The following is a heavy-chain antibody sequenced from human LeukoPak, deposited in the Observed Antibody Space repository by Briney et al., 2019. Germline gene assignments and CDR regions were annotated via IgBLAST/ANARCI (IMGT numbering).Heavy chain of an antibody. V-gene: IGHV4-59*01. D-gene: IGHD5-18*01. J-gene: IGHJ4*02. CDR2: IYYSGST. CDR3: ARAGYSYGIDY. Sequence: SETLSLTCTVSGGSISSYYWSWIRQPPGKGLEWFGYIYYSGSTNYNPSLKSRVTISVDTSKNQFSLKLSSVTAADTAVYYCARAGYSYGIDYWGQGTLVTVSS. CDR1: GGSISSYY.